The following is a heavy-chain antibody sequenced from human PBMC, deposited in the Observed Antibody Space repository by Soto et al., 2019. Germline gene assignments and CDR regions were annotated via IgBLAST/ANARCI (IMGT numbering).Heavy chain of an antibody. CDR1: GYTFTSYD. J-gene: IGHJ5*02. CDR2: MNPNSGNT. Sequence: QVQLVQSGAEVKKPGASVKVSCKASGYTFTSYDINWVRQATGQGLEYLGWMNPNSGNTGYVQKFQVRVTMTRETSISTAYMELSSRRSEDTAVYFCARGVKYGAYSRWFDPWGQGTLVTVSS. CDR3: ARGVKYGAYSRWFDP. V-gene: IGHV1-8*01. D-gene: IGHD4-17*01.